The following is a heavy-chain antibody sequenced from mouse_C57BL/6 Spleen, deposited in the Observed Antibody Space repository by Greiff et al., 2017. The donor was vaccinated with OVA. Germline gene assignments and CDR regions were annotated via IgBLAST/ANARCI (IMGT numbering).Heavy chain of an antibody. D-gene: IGHD1-1*01. CDR1: GFTFSSYA. CDR2: ISDGGSYT. CDR3: ARENYYGSSYGEYYFDY. V-gene: IGHV5-4*01. Sequence: EVQRVESGGGLVKPGGSLKLSCAASGFTFSSYAMSWVRQTPAKRLEWVATISDGGSYTYYPDNVKGRFTISRDNAKNNLYLQMSHLKSEDTAMYYCARENYYGSSYGEYYFDYWGQGTTLTVSS. J-gene: IGHJ2*01.